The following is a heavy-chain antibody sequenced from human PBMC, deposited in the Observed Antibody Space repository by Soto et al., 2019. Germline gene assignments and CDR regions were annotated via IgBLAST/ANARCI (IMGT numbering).Heavy chain of an antibody. CDR2: INHSGST. CDR1: GGSFSGYY. J-gene: IGHJ4*02. D-gene: IGHD3-22*01. CDR3: ARVCVGISRYYYDSSGYRLDY. V-gene: IGHV4-34*01. Sequence: PSETLSLTCAVYGGSFSGYYWSWIRQPPGKGLEWIGEINHSGSTNYNPSLKSRVTISVDTSKNQFSLKLSSVTAADTAVYYRARVCVGISRYYYDSSGYRLDYWGQGTMVTVSS.